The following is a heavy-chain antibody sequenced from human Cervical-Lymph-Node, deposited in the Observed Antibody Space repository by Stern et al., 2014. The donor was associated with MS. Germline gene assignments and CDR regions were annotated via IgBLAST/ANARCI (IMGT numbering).Heavy chain of an antibody. Sequence: VQLVQSAGGAIQPGGSLRLSCTASGFTVSRDYMTWVRQAPGTGLQWVSLITNVGSTFYTDSVKGRFTISRDDSKNTVYLHMTSLRAEDTAMYYCARDTSSPERSDWWGQGTLVTVSS. CDR2: ITNVGST. CDR1: GFTVSRDY. V-gene: IGHV3-53*01. J-gene: IGHJ4*02. D-gene: IGHD1-1*01. CDR3: ARDTSSPERSDW.